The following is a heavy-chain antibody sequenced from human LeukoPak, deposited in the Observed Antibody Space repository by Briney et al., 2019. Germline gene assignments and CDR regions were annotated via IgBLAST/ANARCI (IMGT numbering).Heavy chain of an antibody. V-gene: IGHV1-46*01. CDR2: INPSGGST. J-gene: IGHJ5*02. CDR1: GYTFTSYY. Sequence: ASVKVSCKASGYTFTSYYMHWVRQVPGQGLEWMGIINPSGGSTSYAQKFQGRVTMTRDTSTSTVYMELSSLRSEDTAVYYCARGYCSGGSCYDWFDPWGQGTLVTVSS. CDR3: ARGYCSGGSCYDWFDP. D-gene: IGHD2-15*01.